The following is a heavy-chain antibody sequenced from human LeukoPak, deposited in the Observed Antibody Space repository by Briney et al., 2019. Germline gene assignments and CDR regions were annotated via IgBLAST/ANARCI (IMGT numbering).Heavy chain of an antibody. CDR3: ARVWNIAARGWFDP. V-gene: IGHV4-34*01. CDR1: GGSFSGYY. D-gene: IGHD6-6*01. J-gene: IGHJ5*02. Sequence: SETLSLTCAVYGGSFSGYYWSWIRQPPGKGLEWIGEINHSGSTNYNPSLKSRVTISVDTSKNQFSLKLSSVTAADTAVYYCARVWNIAARGWFDPWGQGTLVTVSS. CDR2: INHSGST.